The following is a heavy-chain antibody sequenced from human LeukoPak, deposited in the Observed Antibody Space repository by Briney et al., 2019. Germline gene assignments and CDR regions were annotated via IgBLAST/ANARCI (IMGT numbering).Heavy chain of an antibody. CDR2: ISWDGGST. D-gene: IGHD3-10*01. V-gene: IGHV3-43D*03. CDR1: GFTFDDYA. Sequence: GGALRLSCAASGFTFDDYAMQWVGQAPGKGVEGVSLISWDGGSTYYADSVKGRFTISRDNSKNSLYLQMNSLRAEDTALYYCAKDIAAFGESWFDPWGQGTLVTVSS. CDR3: AKDIAAFGESWFDP. J-gene: IGHJ5*02.